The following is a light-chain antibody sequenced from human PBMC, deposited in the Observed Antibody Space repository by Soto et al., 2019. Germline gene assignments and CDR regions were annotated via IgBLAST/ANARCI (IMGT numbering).Light chain of an antibody. CDR3: QQYNVWPLT. CDR2: VAS. CDR1: QSVNSN. J-gene: IGKJ4*01. Sequence: EIVMTQSPVTLSVSPGDRATLSCRASQSVNSNLAWYQQKSGQTPKLLIYVASTRATGIPARFSGSGSGTEFTLTISSLQSEDVAVYYCQQYNVWPLTFGGGTKVEFK. V-gene: IGKV3-15*01.